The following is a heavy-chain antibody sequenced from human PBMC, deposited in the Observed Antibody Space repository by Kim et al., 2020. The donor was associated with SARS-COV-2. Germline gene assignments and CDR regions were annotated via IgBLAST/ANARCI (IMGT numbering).Heavy chain of an antibody. J-gene: IGHJ3*01. CDR1: GFTFTTYG. Sequence: GGSLRLSCAASGFTFTTYGLSWVRQAPGKGLEWVSSISGSGTGHTTNYVDSVRGRFTISRDNSKNTLYLQIDSLRPEDTAIYYCANHFWSLDVWGQGTMVTVSS. V-gene: IGHV3-23*01. D-gene: IGHD3-3*02. CDR3: ANHFWSLDV. CDR2: ISGSGTGHTT.